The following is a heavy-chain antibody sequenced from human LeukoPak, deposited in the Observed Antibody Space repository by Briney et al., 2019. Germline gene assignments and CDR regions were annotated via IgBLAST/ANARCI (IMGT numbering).Heavy chain of an antibody. D-gene: IGHD4-23*01. CDR3: ARRGDGGRSFDY. J-gene: IGHJ4*02. V-gene: IGHV3-53*01. CDR2: IYSGGST. Sequence: GGSLRLSCAASGFTVSSNYMNWVRQAPGKGLEWVSVIYSGGSTYYADSVKGRFTISRDNSKNTLYLQMNSLRAEDTAVYYCARRGDGGRSFDYWGQGTLVTVSS. CDR1: GFTVSSNY.